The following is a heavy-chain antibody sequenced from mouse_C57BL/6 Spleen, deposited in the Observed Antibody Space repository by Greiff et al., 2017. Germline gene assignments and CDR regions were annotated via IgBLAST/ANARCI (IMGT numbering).Heavy chain of an antibody. CDR3: ARDCGSSYEYFDV. CDR2: ISDGGSYT. D-gene: IGHD1-1*01. CDR1: GFTFSSYA. J-gene: IGHJ1*03. Sequence: EVKLMESGGGLVKPGGSLKLSCAASGFTFSSYAMSWVRQTPERRLEWVATISDGGSYTYYPDNVKGRFTISRDNAKNNLYLQMSHLKSEDTAMYYCARDCGSSYEYFDVWGTGTTVTVSS. V-gene: IGHV5-4*01.